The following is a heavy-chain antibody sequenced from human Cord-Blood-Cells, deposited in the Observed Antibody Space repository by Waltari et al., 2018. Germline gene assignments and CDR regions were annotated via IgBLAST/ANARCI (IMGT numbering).Heavy chain of an antibody. D-gene: IGHD1-26*01. V-gene: IGHV4-34*01. Sequence: QVQLQQWGAGLSTPSEPLSLTCAAYGGSFSGYYVSRARQPPGKGLEWIGEINHSGSTNYNPSLKSRVTISVDTSKNQFSLKLSSVTAADTAVYYCARPVSGSYYYFDYWGQGTLVTVSS. CDR3: ARPVSGSYYYFDY. CDR1: GGSFSGYY. CDR2: INHSGST. J-gene: IGHJ4*02.